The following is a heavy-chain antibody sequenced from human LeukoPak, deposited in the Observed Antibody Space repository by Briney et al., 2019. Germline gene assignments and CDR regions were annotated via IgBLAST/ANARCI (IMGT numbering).Heavy chain of an antibody. CDR2: IYYSGST. J-gene: IGHJ2*01. CDR1: GGSISSYY. CDR3: ARQPKDRGFWYFDL. V-gene: IGHV4-59*08. Sequence: PSETLSLTCTVSGGSISSYYWSWIRQPPGKGLEWIGYIYYSGSTNYNPSLKSRVTISVDTSKNQFSLKLSSVTAADTAVYYCARQPKDRGFWYFDLWGRGTLVTVSS.